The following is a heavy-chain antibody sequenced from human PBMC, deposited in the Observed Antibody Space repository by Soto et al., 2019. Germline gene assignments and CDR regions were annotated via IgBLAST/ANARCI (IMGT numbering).Heavy chain of an antibody. CDR2: ISAYNGNT. D-gene: IGHD4-17*01. CDR3: AREVRDYGDYYYYMDV. Sequence: ASVKVSCKASGYTFTSYGISWVRQAPGQGLEWMGWISAYNGNTNYAQKLQGRVTMTTDTSTSTAYMELRSLRSDDTAVYYCAREVRDYGDYYYYMDVWGKGTTVTVSS. CDR1: GYTFTSYG. J-gene: IGHJ6*03. V-gene: IGHV1-18*01.